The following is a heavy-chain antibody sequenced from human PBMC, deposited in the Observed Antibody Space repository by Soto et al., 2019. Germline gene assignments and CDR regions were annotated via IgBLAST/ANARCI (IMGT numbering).Heavy chain of an antibody. CDR1: GFTFSSYA. Sequence: PGGSLRLSCAASGFTFSSYAMHWVRQAPGKGLEWVAVISYGGSNKYYADSVKGRFTISRDNSKNTLYLQMNSLRAEDTAVYYCARGDFITMIVVDASGWFDPWGQGTLVT. D-gene: IGHD3-22*01. CDR3: ARGDFITMIVVDASGWFDP. CDR2: ISYGGSNK. V-gene: IGHV3-30-3*01. J-gene: IGHJ5*02.